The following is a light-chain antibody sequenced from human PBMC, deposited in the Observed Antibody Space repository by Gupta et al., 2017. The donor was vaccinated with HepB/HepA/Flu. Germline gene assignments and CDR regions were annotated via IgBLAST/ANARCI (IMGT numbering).Light chain of an antibody. J-gene: IGLJ2*01. CDR2: DVS. V-gene: IGLV2-14*03. Sequence: QSALTQPASVSGSPGQSITISCTGTSSDVGGYNYVSWYQQHPGKAPKLMIYDVSNRPSGVSNRCSGSKSGNTASLTISGLHAEYEADYYCSSYTSSITLVVFGGGTKLTVL. CDR3: SSYTSSITLVV. CDR1: SSDVGGYNY.